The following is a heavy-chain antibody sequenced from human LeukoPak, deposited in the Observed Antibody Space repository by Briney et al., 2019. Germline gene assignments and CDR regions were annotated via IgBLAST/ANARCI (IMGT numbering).Heavy chain of an antibody. D-gene: IGHD3-3*01. CDR1: GYTFTGYY. V-gene: IGHV1-2*02. CDR2: INPNSGGT. Sequence: ASVKVSFKASGYTFTGYYMHWVRQAPGQGLEWMGWINPNSGGTNYAQKFQGRVTMTRDTSISTAYMELSRLRSDDTAVYYCARPTYYDFWSGYSAFDIWGQGTMVTVSS. CDR3: ARPTYYDFWSGYSAFDI. J-gene: IGHJ3*02.